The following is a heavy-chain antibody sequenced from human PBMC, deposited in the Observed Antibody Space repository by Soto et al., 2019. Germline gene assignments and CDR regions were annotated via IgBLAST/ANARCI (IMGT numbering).Heavy chain of an antibody. D-gene: IGHD2-15*01. V-gene: IGHV1-69*13. CDR2: IIPIFGTA. CDR1: GGTFSSYA. J-gene: IGHJ5*02. CDR3: ARWEVVAAYNWFDP. Sequence: GASVKVSCKASGGTFSSYAISWVRQAPGQGLEWMGGIIPIFGTANYAQKFQGRVTITADESTSTAYMELSSLRSEDTAVYYCARWEVVAAYNWFDPWGQGTLVTVSS.